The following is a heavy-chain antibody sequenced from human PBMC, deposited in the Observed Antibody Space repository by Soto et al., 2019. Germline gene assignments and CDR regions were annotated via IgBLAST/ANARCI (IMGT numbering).Heavy chain of an antibody. V-gene: IGHV4-31*03. J-gene: IGHJ6*03. D-gene: IGHD3-3*01. Sequence: SETLSLTCTVSGGSISSGGYYWSWIRQHPGKGLEWIGYIYYSGRTYYNPSLKSRVTISVDTSKNQFSLKLSSVTAADTAVYYCARVDYDFWSGTGAHYYMDVWGKGTTVTVSS. CDR1: GGSISSGGYY. CDR2: IYYSGRT. CDR3: ARVDYDFWSGTGAHYYMDV.